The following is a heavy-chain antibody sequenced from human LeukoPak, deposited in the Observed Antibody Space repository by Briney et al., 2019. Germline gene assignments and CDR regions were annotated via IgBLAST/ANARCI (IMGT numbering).Heavy chain of an antibody. J-gene: IGHJ3*02. V-gene: IGHV3-30*02. D-gene: IGHD2-2*01. Sequence: GSLRLSCAASGFTFSSYGMHWVRQAPGKGLEWVAFIRYDGSNKYYADSVKGRFTISRDNSKNTLYLQMNSLRAEDTAVYYCASYCSSTSCFQPCAFDIWGQGTMVTVSS. CDR2: IRYDGSNK. CDR3: ASYCSSTSCFQPCAFDI. CDR1: GFTFSSYG.